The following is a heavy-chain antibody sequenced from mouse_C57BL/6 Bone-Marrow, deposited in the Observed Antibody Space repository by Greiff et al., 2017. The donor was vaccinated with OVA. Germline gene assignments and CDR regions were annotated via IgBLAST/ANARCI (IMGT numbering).Heavy chain of an antibody. CDR3: ARHGGYYFDY. J-gene: IGHJ2*01. V-gene: IGHV5-15*01. CDR2: ISNLAYSI. Sequence: DVKLVESGGGLVQPGGSLKLSCAASGFTFSDYGMAWVRQAPRKGPEWVAFISNLAYSIYYADTVTGRFTISRENAKNTLYLEMSSLRSEDTAMYYCARHGGYYFDYWGQGTTLTVSS. CDR1: GFTFSDYG.